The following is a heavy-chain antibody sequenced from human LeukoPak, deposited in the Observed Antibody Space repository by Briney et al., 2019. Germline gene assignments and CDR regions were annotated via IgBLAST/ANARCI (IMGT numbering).Heavy chain of an antibody. CDR1: GYTFTNYY. Sequence: GASVKVSCKASGYTFTNYYVHWVRQAPGQGLEWMGVINPSGGSTNYAQKFQGRVTMIRDTSTSTVYMELSSLRSEDTAVYYCARDSTVTTFRGCVDPWGQGTLVTVSS. V-gene: IGHV1-46*01. J-gene: IGHJ5*02. CDR2: INPSGGST. D-gene: IGHD4-17*01. CDR3: ARDSTVTTFRGCVDP.